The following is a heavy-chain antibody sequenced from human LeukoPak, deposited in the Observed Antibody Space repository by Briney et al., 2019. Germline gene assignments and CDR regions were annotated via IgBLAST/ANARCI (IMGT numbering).Heavy chain of an antibody. D-gene: IGHD5-18*01. CDR3: ARIGNTAMVHYYFDY. CDR2: INPSGGST. J-gene: IGHJ4*02. CDR1: GYTFTSYG. Sequence: ASVKVSCKASGYTFTSYGISWVRQAPGQGLEWMGIINPSGGSTSYAQKFQGRVTMTRDTSTSTVYMELSSLRSEDTAVYYCARIGNTAMVHYYFDYWGQGTLVTVSS. V-gene: IGHV1-46*01.